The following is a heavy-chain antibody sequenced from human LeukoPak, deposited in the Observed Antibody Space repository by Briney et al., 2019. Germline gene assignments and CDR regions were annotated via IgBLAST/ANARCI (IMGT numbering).Heavy chain of an antibody. D-gene: IGHD3-22*01. J-gene: IGHJ5*02. V-gene: IGHV4-61*02. CDR3: ARTRVDYYDSSGYWFDP. CDR1: GVSISSGSYC. CDR2: IYTSGST. Sequence: PSQTLSLTCTVSGVSISSGSYCWNWLRLPAGKGLEWIGRIYTSGSTNYSPSLKSRVTISVDTSKNQFSLKLSSVTAADTAVYYCARTRVDYYDSSGYWFDPWGQGTLVTVSS.